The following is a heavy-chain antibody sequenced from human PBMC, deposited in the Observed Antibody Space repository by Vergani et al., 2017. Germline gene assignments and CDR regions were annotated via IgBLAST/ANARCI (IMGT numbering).Heavy chain of an antibody. J-gene: IGHJ3*01. D-gene: IGHD5-12*01. V-gene: IGHV3-9*01. Sequence: EVDLVESGGGFAQPGGSLRLSCEASGITFWKFGMHWVRQGPGKGLEWVSGISWNSGAVDYADSVRGRFTISRDNAKNSLFLEMNSLRFEDTAVYFCTKGSVYYHDSAGHGYDPYTGVDLWGQGTLVTVSS. CDR1: GITFWKFG. CDR3: TKGSVYYHDSAGHGYDPYTGVDL. CDR2: ISWNSGAV.